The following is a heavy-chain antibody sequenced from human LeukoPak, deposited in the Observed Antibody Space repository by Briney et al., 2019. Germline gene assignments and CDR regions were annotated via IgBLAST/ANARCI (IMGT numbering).Heavy chain of an antibody. CDR1: GFIFSRHG. CDR2: IWCDGSQK. V-gene: IGHV3-33*01. D-gene: IGHD5-24*01. J-gene: IGHJ4*02. CDR3: ARESFEATEEVDY. Sequence: GGSLRLSCVVSGFIFSRHGMHWVRQAPGKGLEWVAVIWCDGSQKYYVDSVKGRFTISRDSSKNTLYLQMNSLRAEDTAVYYCARESFEATEEVDYWGQGTLVTISS.